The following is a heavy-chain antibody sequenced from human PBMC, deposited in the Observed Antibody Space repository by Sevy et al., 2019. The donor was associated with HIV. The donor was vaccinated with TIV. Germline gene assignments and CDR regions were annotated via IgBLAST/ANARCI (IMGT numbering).Heavy chain of an antibody. Sequence: GGSLRLSCAASGFSFRSYWMTWVRQAPGKGLEWVASIYQDGSEKYYMDSVKGRFTVSRDNAKNSLFLQMNSLRVEDTAVYYCAREGSYGDYMLSYYYGMDVWGQGTTVTDSS. CDR2: IYQDGSEK. J-gene: IGHJ6*02. CDR3: AREGSYGDYMLSYYYGMDV. CDR1: GFSFRSYW. V-gene: IGHV3-7*01. D-gene: IGHD4-17*01.